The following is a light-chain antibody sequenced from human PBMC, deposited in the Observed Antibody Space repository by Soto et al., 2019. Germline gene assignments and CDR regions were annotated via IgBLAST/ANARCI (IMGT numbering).Light chain of an antibody. CDR1: QSLLNSNGYDY. J-gene: IGKJ5*01. CDR2: LGS. Sequence: DIVLTQSPLSLPVTPGEPASISCRSSQSLLNSNGYDYLDWYPQKPGQSPQLPIYLGSNRASGVPDRLSGSGSGTDFTLKISRVEAEDVGVYYCMQALQSARFGQGTRLEIK. CDR3: MQALQSAR. V-gene: IGKV2-28*01.